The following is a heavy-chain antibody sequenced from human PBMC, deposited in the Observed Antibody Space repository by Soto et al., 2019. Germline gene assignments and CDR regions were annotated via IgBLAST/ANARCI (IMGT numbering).Heavy chain of an antibody. CDR3: AADYDFWSGYLDY. V-gene: IGHV3-48*01. Sequence: EVQLVESGGGLVQPGGSLRLSCAASGFTFSSYSMNWVRQAPGKGLEWVSYISSSSSTIYYADSVKGRFTIYRDNAKNSLYLQMNSLRVDDTAVYYFAADYDFWSGYLDYWGQGTLVTVSS. J-gene: IGHJ4*02. CDR2: ISSSSSTI. D-gene: IGHD3-3*01. CDR1: GFTFSSYS.